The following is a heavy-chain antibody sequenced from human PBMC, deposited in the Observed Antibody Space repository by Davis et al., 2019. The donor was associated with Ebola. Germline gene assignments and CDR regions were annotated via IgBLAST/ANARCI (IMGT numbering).Heavy chain of an antibody. CDR3: ARDQGNDILTGYYLGYFDY. Sequence: GESLKISCAASGFTFSSYGMHWVRQAPGKGLEWVAVISYDGSNKYYADSVKGRFTISRDNSKNTLYLQMNSLRAEDTAVYYCARDQGNDILTGYYLGYFDYWGQGTLVTVSS. CDR1: GFTFSSYG. D-gene: IGHD3-9*01. CDR2: ISYDGSNK. J-gene: IGHJ4*02. V-gene: IGHV3-30*19.